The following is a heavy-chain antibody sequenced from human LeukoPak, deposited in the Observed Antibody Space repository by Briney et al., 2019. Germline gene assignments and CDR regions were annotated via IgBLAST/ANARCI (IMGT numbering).Heavy chain of an antibody. J-gene: IGHJ3*01. CDR2: ISKDGSNK. Sequence: PGGSLRLSCATSGFTSTSSGMHWVRQTPGKGLEWVAVISKDGSNKYGDSVKGRLTISRDNSKNTLYLQMNSLRIEDTAVYYCARGGYCSSPSCYGDGNDAFDLWGQGTMVTVSS. V-gene: IGHV3-30*03. D-gene: IGHD2-2*01. CDR3: ARGGYCSSPSCYGDGNDAFDL. CDR1: GFTSTSSG.